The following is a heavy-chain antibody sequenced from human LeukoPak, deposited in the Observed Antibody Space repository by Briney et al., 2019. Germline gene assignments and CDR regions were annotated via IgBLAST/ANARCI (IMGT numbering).Heavy chain of an antibody. Sequence: ASVKVSCKASGYTFTDLGITWVRQAPGQGLEWMGWISAYNGNTNYAQKLQGRVTMTTDTSTSTAYMELRSLRSDDTAVYYCARDVLGAAAGTVYYYYYMDVWGKGTTVTVSS. D-gene: IGHD6-13*01. CDR1: GYTFTDLG. V-gene: IGHV1-18*01. CDR3: ARDVLGAAAGTVYYYYYMDV. J-gene: IGHJ6*03. CDR2: ISAYNGNT.